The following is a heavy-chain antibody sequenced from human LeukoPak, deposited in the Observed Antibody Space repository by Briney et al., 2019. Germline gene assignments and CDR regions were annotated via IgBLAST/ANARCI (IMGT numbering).Heavy chain of an antibody. D-gene: IGHD6-6*01. CDR2: IRYDGSNK. CDR1: GFTFSSYG. V-gene: IGHV3-30*02. J-gene: IGHJ4*02. Sequence: PGGSLRLSCAASGFTFSSYGMHWVRQAPGKGLEWVAFIRYDGSNKYYADSVKGRFTISRDNSKNTLYLQMNSLRAEDTAVYYCAKAAVEAARPLDYWGQGTLVTVSS. CDR3: AKAAVEAARPLDY.